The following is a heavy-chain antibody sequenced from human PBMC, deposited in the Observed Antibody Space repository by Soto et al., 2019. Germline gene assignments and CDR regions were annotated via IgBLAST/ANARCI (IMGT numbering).Heavy chain of an antibody. CDR1: GFTFSSYA. CDR2: ISGSGGST. V-gene: IGHV3-23*01. Sequence: EVQLLESGGGLVQPGGSLRLSCAASGFTFSSYAMSWVRQAPGKGLEWVSAISGSGGSTYYADSVKGRFTISRDNSTNTLYLQMNSLRAEDTDVYSCAKALDDLILNFDYWGQGTLVTVSS. CDR3: AKALDDLILNFDY. D-gene: IGHD1-1*01. J-gene: IGHJ4*02.